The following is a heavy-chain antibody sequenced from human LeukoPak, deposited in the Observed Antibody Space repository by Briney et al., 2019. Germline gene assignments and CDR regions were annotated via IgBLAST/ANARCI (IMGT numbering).Heavy chain of an antibody. CDR3: ARTDKYCGGDCYSWNYFDY. CDR1: GDSISGFY. Sequence: SETLSLTCTVSGDSISGFYWSWIRQPPGKGLEWIGYIYYSGGTNYNPSLKSRVTISVDTSKNQFSLKLSSVTAADTAVYYCARTDKYCGGDCYSWNYFDYWGQGTLVTVSS. J-gene: IGHJ4*02. V-gene: IGHV4-59*08. D-gene: IGHD2-21*02. CDR2: IYYSGGT.